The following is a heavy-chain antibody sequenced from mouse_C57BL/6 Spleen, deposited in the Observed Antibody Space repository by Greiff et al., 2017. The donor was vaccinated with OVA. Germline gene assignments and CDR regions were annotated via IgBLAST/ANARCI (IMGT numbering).Heavy chain of an antibody. D-gene: IGHD1-3*01. CDR2: ISYDGSN. V-gene: IGHV3-6*01. J-gene: IGHJ3*01. Sequence: ESGPGLVKPSQSLSLTCSVTGYSITSGYYWNWIRQFPGNKLEWMGYISYDGSNNYNPSLKNRISITRDTSKNQFFLKLNSVTTEDTATYYCAREGLLSSAYWGQGTLVTVSA. CDR1: GYSITSGYY. CDR3: AREGLLSSAY.